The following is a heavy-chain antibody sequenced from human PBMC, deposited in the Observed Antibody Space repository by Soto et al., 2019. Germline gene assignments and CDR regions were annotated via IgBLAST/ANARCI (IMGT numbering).Heavy chain of an antibody. Sequence: EVQLLESGGGLVQPGGSLRLSCVASGFTFNYYAMTWVRQAPGRGLEWVSGISASDRNTYYADSVRGRFTISRDNSKNTLFLQMDSLRAEDTAVYYCARRAGGGSHEYSFDYWGQGTLVTVSS. CDR2: ISASDRNT. CDR1: GFTFNYYA. J-gene: IGHJ4*02. D-gene: IGHD3-16*01. CDR3: ARRAGGGSHEYSFDY. V-gene: IGHV3-23*01.